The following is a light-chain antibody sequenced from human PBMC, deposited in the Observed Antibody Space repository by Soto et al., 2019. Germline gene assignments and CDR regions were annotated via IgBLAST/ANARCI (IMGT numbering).Light chain of an antibody. V-gene: IGKV3-15*01. CDR3: QQYDNWPYT. CDR1: QSVSNN. Sequence: EIVMTHSPATLSVSPGERATLSCRASQSVSNNLAWYQQKPGQAPRLLIYGASTRATAIPARFSGSGSGTEFTLTISRLQYEDFAVYFCQQYDNWPYTFGEGTKLEIK. CDR2: GAS. J-gene: IGKJ2*01.